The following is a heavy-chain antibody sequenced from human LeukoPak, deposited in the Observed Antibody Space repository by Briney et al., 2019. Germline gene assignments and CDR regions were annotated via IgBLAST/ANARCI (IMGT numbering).Heavy chain of an antibody. CDR1: GHTFTELS. J-gene: IGHJ4*02. D-gene: IGHD1-26*01. Sequence: GASVKVSCKVSGHTFTELSIHWVRQAPGKGLEWMGGFDPEDGETIYAQKFQGRVTMTEDTSTDTAYMELRSLTSEDTAIYYCATPQWELHLFDYWGQGTLVTVSS. V-gene: IGHV1-24*01. CDR2: FDPEDGET. CDR3: ATPQWELHLFDY.